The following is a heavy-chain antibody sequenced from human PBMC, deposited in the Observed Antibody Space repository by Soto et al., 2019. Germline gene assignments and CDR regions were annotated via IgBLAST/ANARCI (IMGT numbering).Heavy chain of an antibody. CDR2: VDPNGGGS. CDR1: GYTFTSYA. CDR3: ATWVDYGDFEGFDF. J-gene: IGHJ4*02. Sequence: ASVKVSCKDSGYTFTSYAMHWVRQAPGQGLEWMGWVDPNGGGSNSAQKFQGSVTMTWDTSITTAYLDLTRLTTNDTATYFCATWVDYGDFEGFDFWGQGTLVTVSS. D-gene: IGHD4-17*01. V-gene: IGHV1-2*04.